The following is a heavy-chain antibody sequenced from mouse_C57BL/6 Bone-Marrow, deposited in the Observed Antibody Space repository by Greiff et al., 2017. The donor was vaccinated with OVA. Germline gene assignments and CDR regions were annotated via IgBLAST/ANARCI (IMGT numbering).Heavy chain of an antibody. CDR3: ARQDYGSSDWYFDV. CDR1: GYSITSGYY. V-gene: IGHV3-6*01. J-gene: IGHJ1*03. Sequence: EVHLVESGPGLVKPSQSLSLTCSVTGYSITSGYYWNWIRQFPGNKLEWMGYISYDGSNNYNPSLKNRISITRDTSKNQFFLKLNSVTTEDTATYYCARQDYGSSDWYFDVWGTGTTVTVSS. D-gene: IGHD1-1*01. CDR2: ISYDGSN.